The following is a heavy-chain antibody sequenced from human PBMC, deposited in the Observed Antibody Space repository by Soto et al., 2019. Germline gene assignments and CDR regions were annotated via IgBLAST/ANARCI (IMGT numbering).Heavy chain of an antibody. J-gene: IGHJ5*02. CDR3: ARALDDCGGDCPLGLDP. D-gene: IGHD2-21*02. CDR1: GYTFTSYA. Sequence: GASLKLSCKSSGYTFTSYAIHWVRQAPGQRLEWMGWINAGNGNTKYSQKFQGRVTITRDTSASTAYMELSSLRSEDTAVYYCARALDDCGGDCPLGLDPWGQGTLVNVSS. V-gene: IGHV1-3*01. CDR2: INAGNGNT.